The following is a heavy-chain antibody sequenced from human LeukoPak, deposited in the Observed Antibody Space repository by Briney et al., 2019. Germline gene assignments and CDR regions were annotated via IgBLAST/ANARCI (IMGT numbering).Heavy chain of an antibody. J-gene: IGHJ6*03. Sequence: ASVKVSCKASGGTFSSYAISWVRQAPGQGLEWMGGIIPIFGTANDAQTFQGRVTITADESTSTAYMELSSLRSEDTAVYYCARGPTGYNWNDVSLRGYYYYYMDVWGKGTTVTVSS. CDR1: GGTFSSYA. D-gene: IGHD1-1*01. CDR2: IIPIFGTA. CDR3: ARGPTGYNWNDVSLRGYYYYYMDV. V-gene: IGHV1-69*01.